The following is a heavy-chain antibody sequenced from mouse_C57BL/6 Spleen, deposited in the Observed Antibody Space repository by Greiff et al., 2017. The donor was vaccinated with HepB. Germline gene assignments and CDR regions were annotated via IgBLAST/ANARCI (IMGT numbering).Heavy chain of an antibody. J-gene: IGHJ1*03. CDR3: ARLYYGSSYPYFDV. CDR2: IYPGDGDT. D-gene: IGHD1-1*01. Sequence: QVQLQQSGPELVKPGASVKISCKASGYAFSSSWMNWVKQRPGKGLEWIGRIYPGDGDTNYNGKFKGKATLTADKSSSTAYMQLSSLTSEDSAVYFCARLYYGSSYPYFDVWGTGTTVTVSS. V-gene: IGHV1-82*01. CDR1: GYAFSSSW.